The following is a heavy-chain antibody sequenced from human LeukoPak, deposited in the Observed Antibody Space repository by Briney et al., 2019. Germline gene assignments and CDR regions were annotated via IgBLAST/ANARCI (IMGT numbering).Heavy chain of an antibody. CDR2: ISAYNGNT. V-gene: IGHV1-18*01. D-gene: IGHD3-3*01. Sequence: ASVKVSCKASGYTFTSYGISWVRQAPGQGLEWMGWISAYNGNTNYAQKLQGRVTMTTDTSTSTAYMELRSLRSDDTAVYYCAREATFGVVIITLDYWGQGTLVTVSS. CDR3: AREATFGVVIITLDY. J-gene: IGHJ4*02. CDR1: GYTFTSYG.